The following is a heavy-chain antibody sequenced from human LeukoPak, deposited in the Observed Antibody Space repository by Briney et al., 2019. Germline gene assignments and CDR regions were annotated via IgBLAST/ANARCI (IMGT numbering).Heavy chain of an antibody. CDR2: INSDGSST. Sequence: PGGSLRLSCAASGFGFSSYWMHWVRQAPGKGLVWVSRINSDGSSTIYADSVKGRFTISRDNAKNTLYLQMNSLRAEDTALYYCTRGYVGIDYWGQGTLVTVSS. J-gene: IGHJ4*02. CDR3: TRGYVGIDY. V-gene: IGHV3-74*01. D-gene: IGHD5-12*01. CDR1: GFGFSSYW.